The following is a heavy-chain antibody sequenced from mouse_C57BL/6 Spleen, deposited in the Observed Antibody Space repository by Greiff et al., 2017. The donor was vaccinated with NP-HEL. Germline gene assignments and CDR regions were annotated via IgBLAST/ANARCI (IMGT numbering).Heavy chain of an antibody. CDR3: TRDGYYPDY. V-gene: IGHV1-15*01. CDR2: IDPETGGT. CDR1: GYTFTDYE. D-gene: IGHD2-3*01. Sequence: VQLQQSGAELVRPGASVTLSCKASGYTFTDYEMHWVKQTPVHGLEWIGAIDPETGGTAYNQKFKGKAILTADKSSSTAYMELRSLTSEDSAVYYCTRDGYYPDYWGQGTTLTVSS. J-gene: IGHJ2*01.